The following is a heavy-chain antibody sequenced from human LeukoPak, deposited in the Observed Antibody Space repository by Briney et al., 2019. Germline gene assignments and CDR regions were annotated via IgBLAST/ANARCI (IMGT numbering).Heavy chain of an antibody. J-gene: IGHJ4*02. CDR3: ARDSRITMIMGYEDY. CDR2: ISSSGSTI. CDR1: GFTFSDYY. D-gene: IGHD3-22*01. V-gene: IGHV3-11*01. Sequence: GGSLRLSCAASGFTFSDYYMSSIRQAPGKGLEWVSYISSSGSTIYYADSVKGRFTISRDNAKNSLYLQMNSLRAEDTAIYYCARDSRITMIMGYEDYWGQGTLVTVSS.